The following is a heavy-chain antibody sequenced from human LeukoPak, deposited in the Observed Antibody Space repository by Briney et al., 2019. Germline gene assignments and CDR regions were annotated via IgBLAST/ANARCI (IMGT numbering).Heavy chain of an antibody. V-gene: IGHV4-39*01. CDR3: ARGDTAMVMKGRYYFDY. J-gene: IGHJ4*02. CDR1: GGFISRNSFY. CDR2: IYYSGTT. D-gene: IGHD5-18*01. Sequence: PSETLSLTCTVSGGFISRNSFYWGWIRQPPGKGLEWIGSIYYSGTTYYNPSLKSRVTISVDTSKNQFSLKLNSVTAADTAVYYCARGDTAMVMKGRYYFDYWGQGTLVTVSS.